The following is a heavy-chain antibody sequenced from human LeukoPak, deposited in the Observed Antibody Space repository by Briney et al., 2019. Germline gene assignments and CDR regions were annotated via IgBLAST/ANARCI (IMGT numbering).Heavy chain of an antibody. V-gene: IGHV4-59*01. CDR3: ARLLGIAAADYFDY. CDR1: GGSISSYY. CDR2: IYYSGST. J-gene: IGHJ4*02. D-gene: IGHD6-13*01. Sequence: SETLSLTCTVSGGSISSYYWSWIRQPPGKGLEWIGYIYYSGSTNYNPSLKSRVTISVDTSKNQFSLKLSSVTAADTAVYYCARLLGIAAADYFDYCGQGTLVTVSS.